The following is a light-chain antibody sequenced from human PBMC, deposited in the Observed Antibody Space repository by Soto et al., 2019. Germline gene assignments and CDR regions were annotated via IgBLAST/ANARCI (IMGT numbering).Light chain of an antibody. CDR3: SSYAGTYSSFV. J-gene: IGLJ1*01. V-gene: IGLV2-14*03. Sequence: QSVLAQPASVSGSPGQSITISCTGTNSDVGAYPYVSWYQQHPGNAPKLLIYEVADRPSGVSDRFSGSKSGNTASLTISALQAEDEAVYYCSSYAGTYSSFVFGSGTKV. CDR1: NSDVGAYPY. CDR2: EVA.